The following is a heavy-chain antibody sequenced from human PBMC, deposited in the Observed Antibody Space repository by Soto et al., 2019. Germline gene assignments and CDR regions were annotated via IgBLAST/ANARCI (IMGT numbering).Heavy chain of an antibody. CDR3: AKDSFSAPPLNRYSGYDSEDY. Sequence: GGSLRLSCAASGFTFSSYWMNWVRQAPGKGLEWVANIKQDGSAKYYADSVKGRFTISRDNSKNTLYLQMNSLRAEDTAVYYCAKDSFSAPPLNRYSGYDSEDYWGQGTLVTVSS. D-gene: IGHD5-12*01. CDR1: GFTFSSYW. CDR2: IKQDGSAK. V-gene: IGHV3-7*01. J-gene: IGHJ4*02.